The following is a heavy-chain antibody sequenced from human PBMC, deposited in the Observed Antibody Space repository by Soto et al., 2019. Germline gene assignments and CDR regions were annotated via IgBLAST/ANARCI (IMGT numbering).Heavy chain of an antibody. CDR3: ARAIVARGFGPYGMDV. CDR1: GFTFSSYG. CDR2: IKQDGSEK. Sequence: GGSLRLSCAASGFTFSSYGMHWVRQAPGKGLEWVANIKQDGSEKYYVDSVKGRFTISRDNAKNSLYLQMNSLRAEDTAVYYCARAIVARGFGPYGMDVWGQGTTATVSS. V-gene: IGHV3-7*01. J-gene: IGHJ6*02. D-gene: IGHD5-12*01.